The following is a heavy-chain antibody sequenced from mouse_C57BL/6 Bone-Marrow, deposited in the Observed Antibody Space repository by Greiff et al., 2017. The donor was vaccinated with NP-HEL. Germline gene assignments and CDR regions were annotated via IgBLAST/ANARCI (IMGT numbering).Heavy chain of an antibody. D-gene: IGHD1-1*01. J-gene: IGHJ2*01. CDR2: INPYNGGT. V-gene: IGHV1-19*01. CDR1: GYTFTDYY. CDR3: ARGDYGSSLYYFDY. Sequence: VQLQQSGPVLVKPGASVKMSCKASGYTFTDYYMNWVKQSHGKSLEWIGVINPYNGGTSYNQKFKGKATLTVDKSSSTAYMALNSLTSEDSAVYYCARGDYGSSLYYFDYWGQGTTLTVSS.